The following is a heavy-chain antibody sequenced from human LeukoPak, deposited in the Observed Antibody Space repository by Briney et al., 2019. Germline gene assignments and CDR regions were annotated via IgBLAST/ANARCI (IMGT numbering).Heavy chain of an antibody. CDR1: GGSISSSSYY. Sequence: KPSETLSLTCTVSGGSISSSSYYWGWIRQPPGKGLEWIGRIYYSGSTYYNPSLKSRVTISVDTSKNQFSLKLSSVTAADTAVYYCARHTHRYDSSGFVFDYWGQGTLVTVSS. J-gene: IGHJ4*02. CDR3: ARHTHRYDSSGFVFDY. D-gene: IGHD3-22*01. V-gene: IGHV4-39*01. CDR2: IYYSGST.